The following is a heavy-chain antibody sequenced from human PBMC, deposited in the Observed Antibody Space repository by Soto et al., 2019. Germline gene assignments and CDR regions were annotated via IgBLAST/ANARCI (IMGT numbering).Heavy chain of an antibody. CDR3: ARDLIIVDTPGDDFDY. J-gene: IGHJ4*02. Sequence: EVPLVESGGGLVQPGGSLRLSCATSGFTFSSYWMHWVRQAPGKGLMWVSRITPDGSSTSYADSVKGRFTLARDNAKNTLYLPMNGLRAEDTGIYYCARDLIIVDTPGDDFDYWGQGTLVAVSS. V-gene: IGHV3-74*01. D-gene: IGHD5-12*01. CDR2: ITPDGSST. CDR1: GFTFSSYW.